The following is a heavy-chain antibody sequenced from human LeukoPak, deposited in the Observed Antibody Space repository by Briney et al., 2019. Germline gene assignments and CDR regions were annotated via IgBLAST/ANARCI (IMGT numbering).Heavy chain of an antibody. J-gene: IGHJ6*02. CDR1: GFTFRSYS. V-gene: IGHV3-21*03. Sequence: PGGSLRLSCAASGFTFRSYSMNWVRQAPGKGLEWVSSISSSSSYIFYADSVKGRFTITRDNAKNSLYLQMSSMRAEDTAVYYCARASAPDYDILTGYSSEGMDVWGQRTTVTVSS. CDR2: ISSSSSYI. CDR3: ARASAPDYDILTGYSSEGMDV. D-gene: IGHD3-9*01.